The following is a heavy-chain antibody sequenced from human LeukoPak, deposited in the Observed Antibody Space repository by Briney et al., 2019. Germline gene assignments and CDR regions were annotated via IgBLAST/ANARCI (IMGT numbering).Heavy chain of an antibody. J-gene: IGHJ4*02. CDR1: GGSISSYY. CDR3: AMTYCSSTSCYLGY. D-gene: IGHD2-2*01. V-gene: IGHV4-59*01. Sequence: PSETLSLTCTVSGGSISSYYWSWLRQPPGKGLEWIGYIYYSGSTNYNPSLKSRVTISVDTSKNQFSLKPSSVTAADTAVYYCAMTYCSSTSCYLGYWGQGTLVTVSS. CDR2: IYYSGST.